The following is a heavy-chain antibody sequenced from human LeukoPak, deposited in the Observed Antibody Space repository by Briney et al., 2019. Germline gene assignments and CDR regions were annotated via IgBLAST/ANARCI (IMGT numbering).Heavy chain of an antibody. CDR2: IYHSGST. CDR1: GGSISSGGYS. J-gene: IGHJ5*02. D-gene: IGHD2-15*01. Sequence: SQTLSLTCAVSGGSISSGGYSWSWIRQPPGKGLEWIGYIYHSGSTYYNPSLKSRVTISVDTSKNQFSPKLSSVTAADTAVYYCARFCSGGSCPFDPWGQGTLVTVSS. V-gene: IGHV4-30-2*01. CDR3: ARFCSGGSCPFDP.